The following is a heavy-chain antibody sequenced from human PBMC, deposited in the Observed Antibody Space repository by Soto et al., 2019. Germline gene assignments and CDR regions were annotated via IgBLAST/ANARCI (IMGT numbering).Heavy chain of an antibody. CDR3: TRWNGYGDL. J-gene: IGHJ5*02. D-gene: IGHD1-1*01. V-gene: IGHV3-23*01. Sequence: EMQLLESGGGLVQPGGSLRLSCVVSGFSFSTYGVTWVRQAPGKGLEWVCGVSGGSGVTHYTDSVKGRFTISGDDSKNTVYLQMHSLRGEDTAVYYWTRWNGYGDLWGQGTLVTFSS. CDR2: VSGGSGVT. CDR1: GFSFSTYG.